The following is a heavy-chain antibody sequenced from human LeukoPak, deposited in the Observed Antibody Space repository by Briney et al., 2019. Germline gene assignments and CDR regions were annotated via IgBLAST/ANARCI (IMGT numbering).Heavy chain of an antibody. D-gene: IGHD6-19*01. J-gene: IGHJ5*02. CDR1: GFTFSSYE. CDR3: ARELQGSGFDP. CDR2: ISGSGSTT. V-gene: IGHV3-48*03. Sequence: GGSLILSCAASGFTFSSYEMNWVRQAPGKGLEWVSYISGSGSTTDYADSVKGRFTISRGNARNSVYLQMNSLRAEDTSIYYCARELQGSGFDPWGQGTLVTVSS.